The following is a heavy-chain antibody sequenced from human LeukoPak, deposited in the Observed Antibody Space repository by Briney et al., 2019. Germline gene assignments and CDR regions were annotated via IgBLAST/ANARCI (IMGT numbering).Heavy chain of an antibody. Sequence: SETLSLTCTVSGDSISSINYYWGWIRQPPGKGLEWIGSIYYSGSTYYNPSLKSRVTISVDTSKNQFSLKLSSVTAADTAVYYCARVQAPYNWNDGPIAFDIWGQGTMVTVSS. D-gene: IGHD1-1*01. CDR3: ARVQAPYNWNDGPIAFDI. CDR1: GDSISSINYY. J-gene: IGHJ3*02. CDR2: IYYSGST. V-gene: IGHV4-39*07.